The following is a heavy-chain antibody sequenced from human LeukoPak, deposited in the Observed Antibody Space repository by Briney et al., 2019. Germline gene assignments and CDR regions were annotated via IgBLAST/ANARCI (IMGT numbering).Heavy chain of an antibody. V-gene: IGHV1-69*05. CDR1: GGTFSSYA. D-gene: IGHD2-21*02. Sequence: SVKVSCKASGGTFSSYAISWVRQAPGQGLEWMGGIIPIFGTANYAQKFQGRVTITTDESTSTAYMELSSLRSEDTAVYYCARDSGGGDRPVETELDYWGQGTLVTVSS. CDR2: IIPIFGTA. CDR3: ARDSGGGDRPVETELDY. J-gene: IGHJ4*02.